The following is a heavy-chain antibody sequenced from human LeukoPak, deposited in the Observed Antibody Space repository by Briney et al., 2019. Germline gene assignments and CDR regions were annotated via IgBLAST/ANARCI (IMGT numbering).Heavy chain of an antibody. D-gene: IGHD3-3*01. CDR3: ARGLRFLEWSIDNWFDP. Sequence: SETLSLTCTVSGGSISSSSYYWGWIRQPPGKGLEWIGSIYYSGSTNYNPSLKSRVTISVDTSKNQFSLKLSSVTAADTAVYYCARGLRFLEWSIDNWFDPWGQGTLVTASS. V-gene: IGHV4-39*07. J-gene: IGHJ5*02. CDR1: GGSISSSSYY. CDR2: IYYSGST.